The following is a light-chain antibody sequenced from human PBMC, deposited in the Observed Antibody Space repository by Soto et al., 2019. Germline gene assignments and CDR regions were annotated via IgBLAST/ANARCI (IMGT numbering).Light chain of an antibody. Sequence: IVMTQSPATLSVSPVERATLSCRASQSVSSNLAWYQQKPGQAPRLLIYGASNRATGIPDRFSGSGSGTDFTLTISRLEPEDFAVYYCQQYNNWPLTFGGGTKVDIK. J-gene: IGKJ4*01. CDR3: QQYNNWPLT. CDR1: QSVSSN. CDR2: GAS. V-gene: IGKV3D-15*01.